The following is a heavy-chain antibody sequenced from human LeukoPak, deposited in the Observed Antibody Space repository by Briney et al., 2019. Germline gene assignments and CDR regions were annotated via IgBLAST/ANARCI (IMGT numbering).Heavy chain of an antibody. CDR2: INHNGEMI. V-gene: IGHV3-48*02. D-gene: IGHD3-9*01. Sequence: GGSLRLSCAASGFTFSNYVMSWVRQAPGKGLEWVSYINHNGEMIFYPDFVKGRFTISRDNAKNSLYLQMNSLRDEDTAVYYCARNNDWAFHYWGQGTLVTVSS. J-gene: IGHJ4*02. CDR1: GFTFSNYV. CDR3: ARNNDWAFHY.